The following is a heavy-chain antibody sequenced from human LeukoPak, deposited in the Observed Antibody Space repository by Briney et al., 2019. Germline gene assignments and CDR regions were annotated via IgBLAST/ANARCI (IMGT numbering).Heavy chain of an antibody. CDR3: VRYRPAPA. J-gene: IGHJ4*02. Sequence: GGSLRLSCAASGFTFSAYWMYWVRQAPGQGLEYVSRIKFDGNVITYADSVKGRFTISRDNARKTLYLLMSTLRAEDSAIYYCVRYRPAPAWGQGTLVTVAS. CDR1: GFTFSAYW. D-gene: IGHD3-16*02. CDR2: IKFDGNVI. V-gene: IGHV3-74*03.